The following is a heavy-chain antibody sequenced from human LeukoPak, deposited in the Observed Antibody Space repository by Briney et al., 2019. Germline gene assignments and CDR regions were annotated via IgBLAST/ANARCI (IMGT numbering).Heavy chain of an antibody. CDR3: VSPRGFSYGYFDY. D-gene: IGHD5-18*01. Sequence: PSETLSLTCTVSGGSIGSSSAYCGWIRQPPGKGLEWIGSIYYSKNTYYNPSLKSRVTISADTSKNQFSLTLGSVSATDTAVYYCVSPRGFSYGYFDYWGQGTLVTVSS. CDR1: GGSIGSSSAY. CDR2: IYYSKNT. J-gene: IGHJ4*02. V-gene: IGHV4-39*01.